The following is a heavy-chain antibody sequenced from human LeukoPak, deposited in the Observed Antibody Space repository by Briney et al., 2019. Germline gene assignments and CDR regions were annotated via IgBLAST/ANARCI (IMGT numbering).Heavy chain of an antibody. D-gene: IGHD6-13*01. V-gene: IGHV3-30*02. CDR3: AKDEQQLATFDY. CDR2: IRYDGSNK. Sequence: WVAFIRYDGSNKYYADSVKGRFTVSRDNSKNTLYLQMNSLRAEDTAVYYCAKDEQQLATFDYWGQGTPVTVSS. J-gene: IGHJ4*02.